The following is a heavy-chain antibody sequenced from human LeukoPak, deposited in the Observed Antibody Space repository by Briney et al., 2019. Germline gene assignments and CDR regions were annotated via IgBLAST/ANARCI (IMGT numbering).Heavy chain of an antibody. D-gene: IGHD2/OR15-2a*01. J-gene: IGHJ4*02. CDR3: ARGENSKTYPVSGY. CDR1: GFTFSSYG. V-gene: IGHV3-30*03. CDR2: ISYDGSNK. Sequence: PGKSLRLSCAASGFTFSSYGMHWVRQAPGKGLEWVAVISYDGSNKYYIDSVKGRFTISRDNSKNTLYLQMNSLRAEDTAVYYCARGENSKTYPVSGYWGRGTLVTVSS.